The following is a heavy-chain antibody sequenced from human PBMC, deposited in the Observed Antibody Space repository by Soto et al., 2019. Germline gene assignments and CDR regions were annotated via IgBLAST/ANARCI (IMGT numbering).Heavy chain of an antibody. V-gene: IGHV3-23*01. CDR2: ISGSGGST. D-gene: IGHD5-12*01. Sequence: GGSLRLSCAASGLTFSNFAMSWVRQAPGKGLEWVSAISGSGGSTYYADSVKGRFTISRDNSKNTLYLQMNSLRAEDTAVYYCAKDTLPVDSGYEYYFDYWGQGTLVTVSS. CDR3: AKDTLPVDSGYEYYFDY. J-gene: IGHJ4*02. CDR1: GLTFSNFA.